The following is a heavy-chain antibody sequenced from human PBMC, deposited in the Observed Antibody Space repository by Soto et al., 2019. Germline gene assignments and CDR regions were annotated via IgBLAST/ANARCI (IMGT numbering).Heavy chain of an antibody. CDR2: IYYSGST. CDR1: GGSISSYY. CDR3: ARGPPSNWFDP. Sequence: SETLSLTCTVSGGSISSYYWSWIRQPPGKGLEWIGYIYYSGSTNYNPSLKSRVTISVDTSKNQFSLKLSSLTAADTAVYYCARGPPSNWFDPWGQGTLVTVSS. V-gene: IGHV4-59*01. J-gene: IGHJ5*02.